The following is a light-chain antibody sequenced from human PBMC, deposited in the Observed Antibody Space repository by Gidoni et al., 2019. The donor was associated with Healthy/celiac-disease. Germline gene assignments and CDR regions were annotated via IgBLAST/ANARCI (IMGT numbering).Light chain of an antibody. Sequence: EIVLTQSPGTLSLSPGERATLSCRASQSVSSSYLAWYQQKPGQAPRLLIYGASSRATGIPDRFSGSGSGTDFTLTISRLEPEDFAVYYCQQYGSSPPWTFGQXNKVEIK. CDR3: QQYGSSPPWT. J-gene: IGKJ1*01. V-gene: IGKV3-20*01. CDR2: GAS. CDR1: QSVSSSY.